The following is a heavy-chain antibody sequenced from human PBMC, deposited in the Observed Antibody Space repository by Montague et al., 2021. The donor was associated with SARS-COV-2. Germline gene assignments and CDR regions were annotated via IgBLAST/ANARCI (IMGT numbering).Heavy chain of an antibody. Sequence: FLRLSCAASGFTFSSYSLNWVRQAPGKGLEWISYISSITNIIYYADSVKGRFTISRDNARNSLYLQMNSLRVDDTAVYYCAKDLVLRAARPVALDVWGQGTVVTVAS. CDR3: AKDLVLRAARPVALDV. D-gene: IGHD6-6*01. CDR1: GFTFSSYS. V-gene: IGHV3-48*04. CDR2: ISSITNII. J-gene: IGHJ3*01.